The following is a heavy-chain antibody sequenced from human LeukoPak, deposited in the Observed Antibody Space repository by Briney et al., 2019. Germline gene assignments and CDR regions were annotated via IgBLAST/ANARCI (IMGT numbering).Heavy chain of an antibody. CDR1: GGSISSGGYY. D-gene: IGHD3-3*01. CDR3: ARPRSGYDYYYYMDV. Sequence: PSETLSLTCTVSGGSISSGGYYWSWIRQPPGKGLEWIGYIYHSGSTYYNPSLKSRVTISVDRSKNQFSLKLSSVTAADTAVYYCARPRSGYDYYYYMDVWGKGTTVTVSS. CDR2: IYHSGST. V-gene: IGHV4-30-2*01. J-gene: IGHJ6*03.